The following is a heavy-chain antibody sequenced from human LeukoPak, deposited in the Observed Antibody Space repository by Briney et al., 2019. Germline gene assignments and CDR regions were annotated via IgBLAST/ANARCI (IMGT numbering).Heavy chain of an antibody. Sequence: PSETLSLTCTVSGGSISSYYWTWVRQAPGKGLEWVSILYHGGSTYYADSVKGRFSISRDTSKNTLYLQMNSLRVEDTAVYYCATRRFGELTYWGQGTLVTVSS. D-gene: IGHD3-10*01. V-gene: IGHV3-66*01. CDR3: ATRRFGELTY. CDR2: LYHGGST. CDR1: GGSISSYY. J-gene: IGHJ4*02.